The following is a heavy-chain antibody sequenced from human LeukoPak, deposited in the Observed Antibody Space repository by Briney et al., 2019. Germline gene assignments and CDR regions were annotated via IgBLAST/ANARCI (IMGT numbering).Heavy chain of an antibody. J-gene: IGHJ4*02. D-gene: IGHD6-19*01. Sequence: GSPRLSCAASGFTFSSYAMSWVRQAPGKGLEGVSAISGSCGSKYFADAVKGRFTISRNNSKNTLYLQMNSLRAEDTAVYYCARAVTGTMFTSDYWGQGTLVTASS. CDR1: GFTFSSYA. V-gene: IGHV3-23*01. CDR2: ISGSCGSK. CDR3: ARAVTGTMFTSDY.